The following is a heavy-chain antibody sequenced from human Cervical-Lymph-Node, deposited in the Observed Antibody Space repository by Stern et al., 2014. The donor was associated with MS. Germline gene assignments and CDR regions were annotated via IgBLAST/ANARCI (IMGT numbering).Heavy chain of an antibody. CDR2: ILYDGSNR. CDR1: GFTFSSSG. Sequence: VQLVESGGGVVQPGRSLRLSCAASGFTFSSSGMHWVRQAPGKGLEWLAIILYDGSNRYYADSVKGRFTISRDNSKNTLYLQMNSLRAEDTAVYYCAREGGNTAEYFQHWGQGTLVTVSS. V-gene: IGHV3-33*01. J-gene: IGHJ1*01. D-gene: IGHD4-23*01. CDR3: AREGGNTAEYFQH.